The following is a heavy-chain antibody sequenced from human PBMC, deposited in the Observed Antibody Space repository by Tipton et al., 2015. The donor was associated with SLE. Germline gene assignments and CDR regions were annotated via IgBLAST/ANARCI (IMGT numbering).Heavy chain of an antibody. CDR3: ARDLIGPMDV. J-gene: IGHJ6*03. V-gene: IGHV3-74*01. Sequence: SLRLSCAASGFPFSSLWMHWVRQPLGKGLVWVSEISSEGSSTSYADSVEGRFTIYRDNAKNTLFLQMNSLRAEDTALYYCARDLIGPMDVWGKGTTVTVSS. CDR1: GFPFSSLW. CDR2: ISSEGSST. D-gene: IGHD3-16*02.